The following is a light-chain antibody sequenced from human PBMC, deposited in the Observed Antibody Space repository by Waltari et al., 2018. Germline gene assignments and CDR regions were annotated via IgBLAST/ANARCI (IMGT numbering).Light chain of an antibody. J-gene: IGLJ3*02. CDR3: TSYTRSSPVV. Sequence: QSALTQPASVSGSPGPSITISCTGISSDYVSWYQQHPGKVPKLMIYAVSNRPSGVSDRFSGSKSDNTASLTISDLQAEDEADYYCTSYTRSSPVVFGGGTKLTVL. CDR2: AVS. CDR1: SSDY. V-gene: IGLV2-14*01.